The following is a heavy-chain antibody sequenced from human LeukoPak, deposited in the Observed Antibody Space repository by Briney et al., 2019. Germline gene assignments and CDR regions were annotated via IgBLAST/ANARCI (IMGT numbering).Heavy chain of an antibody. V-gene: IGHV1-18*01. CDR2: ISAYNGNT. Sequence: ASVKVSCKASGYTFTSYGISWVRQAPGQGLEWMGWISAYNGNTNYAQKLQGRVTMTTDTSTRTAYMELRSLRSDDTAVYYCARDAPTRWSAIVNWFDPWGQGTLVTVSS. CDR1: GYTFTSYG. CDR3: ARDAPTRWSAIVNWFDP. J-gene: IGHJ5*02. D-gene: IGHD3-22*01.